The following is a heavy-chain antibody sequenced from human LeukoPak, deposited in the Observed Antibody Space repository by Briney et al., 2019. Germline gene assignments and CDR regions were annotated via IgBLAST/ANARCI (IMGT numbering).Heavy chain of an antibody. D-gene: IGHD2-2*01. CDR3: AKDTPDIVVVPAADLYFDY. CDR1: GFTFSDYY. V-gene: IGHV3-11*01. CDR2: ISSSGSTI. Sequence: GGTLRLSCAASGFTFSDYYMSWIRQAPGKGLEWVSYISSSGSTIYYADSVKGRFTISRDNAKNSLYLQMNSLRAEDTAVYYCAKDTPDIVVVPAADLYFDYWGQGTLVTVSS. J-gene: IGHJ4*02.